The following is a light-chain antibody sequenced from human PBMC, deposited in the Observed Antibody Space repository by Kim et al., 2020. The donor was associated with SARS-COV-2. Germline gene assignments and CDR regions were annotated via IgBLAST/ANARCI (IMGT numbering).Light chain of an antibody. CDR2: NVN. CDR1: SSDIGGYNF. J-gene: IGLJ3*02. CDR3: ASFRGGATLV. Sequence: QSALTQPAAVSESPGRSITISCTGASSDIGGYNFVSWYQQHPGKAPKLLIYNVNSRPSSISDRFSGSKSGNTASLTISWLQAEDEAVYYCASFRGGATLVFGGGTQLTVL. V-gene: IGLV2-14*03.